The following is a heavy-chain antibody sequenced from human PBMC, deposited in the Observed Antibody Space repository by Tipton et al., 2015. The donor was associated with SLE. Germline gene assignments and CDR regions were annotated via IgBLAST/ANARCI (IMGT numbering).Heavy chain of an antibody. CDR1: GGSFGGYY. CDR3: ARVPGLERSYYYYYYMDV. Sequence: TLSLTCAVYGGSFGGYYWSWIRQPPGRGLEWIGYIYSSGSTAYNPSLKSRVTISVDTSKNQFSLKLSSVTAADTAMYYCARVPGLERSYYYYYYMDVWGKGTTVTVSS. CDR2: IYSSGST. V-gene: IGHV4-59*12. D-gene: IGHD1-1*01. J-gene: IGHJ6*03.